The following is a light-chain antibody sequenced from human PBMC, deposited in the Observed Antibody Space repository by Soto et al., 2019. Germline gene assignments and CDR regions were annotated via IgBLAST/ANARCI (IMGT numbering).Light chain of an antibody. V-gene: IGKV1-5*01. CDR2: DAS. Sequence: MTQPPPRRSASVGDRVPITCRASRNIRGWLAWYQQKPGKAPKVLIYDASTLESGVPSRFSGSGFGTEFTLTISSLQPDDFATYYCQHYNGYFGQGTKLEIK. J-gene: IGKJ2*01. CDR1: RNIRGW. CDR3: QHYNGY.